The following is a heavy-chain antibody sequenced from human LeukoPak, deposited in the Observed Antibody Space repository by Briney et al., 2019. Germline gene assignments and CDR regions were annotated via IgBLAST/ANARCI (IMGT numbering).Heavy chain of an antibody. CDR1: GYVFSSFG. J-gene: IGHJ4*02. CDR2: SGAYIGNT. D-gene: IGHD1-26*01. Sequence: ASVKVSCKASGYVFSSFGVCWVRQAPGQGLEWMGWSGAYIGNTNYAQKFQGRLTMTTDASMSIAYMELRSLRSDDTAVYYCARSVRGSQKLDYWGQGTLVTVSS. CDR3: ARSVRGSQKLDY. V-gene: IGHV1-18*01.